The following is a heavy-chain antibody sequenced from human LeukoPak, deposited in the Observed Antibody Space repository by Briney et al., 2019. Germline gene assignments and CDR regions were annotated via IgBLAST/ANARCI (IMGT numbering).Heavy chain of an antibody. CDR3: ANGKYYFDNNGYPL. CDR1: GFTFSSYG. CDR2: IQSDGSHK. V-gene: IGHV3-30*02. Sequence: PGGSLRLSCAASGFTFSSYGMHWVRQAPGKGLEWVTFIQSDGSHKYYADSVKGRFTISRDNSKNTLYLQMNSLRAEDTAVYYCANGKYYFDNNGYPLWGQGTLVTVSS. D-gene: IGHD3-22*01. J-gene: IGHJ4*02.